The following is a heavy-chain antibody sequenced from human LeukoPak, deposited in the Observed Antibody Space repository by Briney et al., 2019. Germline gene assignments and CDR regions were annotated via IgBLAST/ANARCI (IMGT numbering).Heavy chain of an antibody. CDR2: ISAYNGNT. Sequence: GASVKVSCKASGGTFSSYAISWVRQAPGQGLEWMGWISAYNGNTNYAQKLQGRVTMTTDTSTSTAYMELRSLRSDDTAVYYCARSRDGYTNDFDYWGQGTLVTVSS. CDR3: ARSRDGYTNDFDY. V-gene: IGHV1-18*01. J-gene: IGHJ4*02. D-gene: IGHD5-24*01. CDR1: GGTFSSYA.